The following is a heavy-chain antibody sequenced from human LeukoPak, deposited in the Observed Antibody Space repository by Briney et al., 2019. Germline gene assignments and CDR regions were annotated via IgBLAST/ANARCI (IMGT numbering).Heavy chain of an antibody. CDR2: INGDDSIV. Sequence: GGSLRLFCAASGFTLSNYWMHWVRQAPGKGLVWVSRINGDDSIVNYADPVKGRFTISRDNAKNTLYLQMNSLRDEDTAVYYCARGTSHDYVWGPFRPYWGQGTLVTVSS. CDR3: ARGTSHDYVWGPFRPY. D-gene: IGHD3-16*01. CDR1: GFTLSNYW. J-gene: IGHJ4*02. V-gene: IGHV3-74*01.